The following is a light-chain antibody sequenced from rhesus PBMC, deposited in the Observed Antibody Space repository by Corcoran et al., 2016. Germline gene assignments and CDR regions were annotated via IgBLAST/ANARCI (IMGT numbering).Light chain of an antibody. V-gene: IGKV1-38*01. J-gene: IGKJ4*01. CDR3: QQRNYYPLT. CDR1: QGISNY. CDR2: NAT. Sequence: DIQLTQSPSSLSASVGDRVTISCRASQGISNYVAWYQQKPGKVPKLLIHNATKLDIGVPSRFSGSGYGTDFTLTISSLQPEDFAVYVGQQRNYYPLTFGGGTKVEI.